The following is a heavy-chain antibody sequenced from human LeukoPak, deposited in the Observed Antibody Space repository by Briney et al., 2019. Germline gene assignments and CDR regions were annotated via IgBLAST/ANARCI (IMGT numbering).Heavy chain of an antibody. V-gene: IGHV4-4*07. CDR1: GGSISGYY. CDR2: IHTSVST. D-gene: IGHD5/OR15-5a*01. Sequence: PSETLSLTCIVSGGSISGYYWIWIQQPAAKELEWIGRIHTSVSTKYNPSLKSRVTVSVDTSKKQFSLKLSSVTAADTAVYYCARGVSFYGMDVWGQGTTVTVSS. J-gene: IGHJ6*02. CDR3: ARGVSFYGMDV.